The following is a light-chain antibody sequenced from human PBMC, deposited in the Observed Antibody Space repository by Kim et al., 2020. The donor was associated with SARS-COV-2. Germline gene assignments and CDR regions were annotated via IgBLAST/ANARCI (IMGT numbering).Light chain of an antibody. CDR2: DNN. CDR1: NSNIGAGFN. J-gene: IGLJ2*01. CDR3: QSFDSSLSGFVI. V-gene: IGLV1-40*01. Sequence: QSVLTQPPSVSGAPGQMVTISCTGSNSNIGAGFNVHWYQYLPGTAPKLLISDNNNRPSGVPDRFSASKSATSASLAITGLQAEDEADYYCQSFDSSLSGFVIFGGGTQLTVL.